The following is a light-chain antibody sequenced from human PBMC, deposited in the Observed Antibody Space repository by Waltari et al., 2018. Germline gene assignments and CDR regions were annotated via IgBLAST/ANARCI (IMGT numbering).Light chain of an antibody. CDR3: QQSYSTPLT. CDR1: QSISSY. V-gene: IGKV1-39*01. J-gene: IGKJ4*01. Sequence: DIQMTQSPSSLSASVGDRVTITCRESQSISSYLNWYQQKPGKAPKLLIYAASSLQSGVPSRFSGSGSGTDLTLTISSLQPEDFATYYCQQSYSTPLTFGGGTKVEIK. CDR2: AAS.